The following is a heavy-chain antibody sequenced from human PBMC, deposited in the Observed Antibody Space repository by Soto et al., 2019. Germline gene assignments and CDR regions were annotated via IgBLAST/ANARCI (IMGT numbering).Heavy chain of an antibody. CDR3: AKDIWVSGSSWSNGWAFDI. Sequence: EVQLVESGGGLVQPGRSLRLSCAASGFTFDDYAMHWVRQAPGKGLEWVSGISWNSGSIGYADSVKGRFTISRDNAKNSLYLQVNSLRAEDTALYYCAKDIWVSGSSWSNGWAFDIWGQGTMVTVSS. J-gene: IGHJ3*02. CDR1: GFTFDDYA. V-gene: IGHV3-9*01. D-gene: IGHD6-13*01. CDR2: ISWNSGSI.